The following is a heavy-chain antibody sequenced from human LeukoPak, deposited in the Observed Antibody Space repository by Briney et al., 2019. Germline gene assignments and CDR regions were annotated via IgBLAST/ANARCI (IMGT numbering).Heavy chain of an antibody. V-gene: IGHV3-7*01. D-gene: IGHD3-10*01. J-gene: IGHJ4*02. CDR1: GFTFSSYW. CDR2: IKQDGSEK. Sequence: GGSLRLSCAASGFTFSSYWMSWVRQAPGKGLEWVANIKQDGSEKYYVDSVKGRFTISRDNAKNSLYLQMNSLRAEDTAVYYCARERYHGSGAPKYDFWGQGTLVTVSS. CDR3: ARERYHGSGAPKYDF.